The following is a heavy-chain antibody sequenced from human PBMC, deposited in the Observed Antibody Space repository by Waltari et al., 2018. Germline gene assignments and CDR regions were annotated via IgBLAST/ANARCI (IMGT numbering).Heavy chain of an antibody. J-gene: IGHJ4*02. CDR3: ARGFDFWTGPGYFDS. CDR2: IYYSGNT. D-gene: IGHD3-3*01. V-gene: IGHV4-31*03. Sequence: QVQLQESGPGLVKPSQTLSLTCIVSGGSIRSDGSFWTWIRQHPGKGLEWIGYIYYSGNTYYNPSLKSRLIISVDTSKNQFSLKLSSVTAADTAVYYGARGFDFWTGPGYFDSWGQGTLVTVSS. CDR1: GGSIRSDGSF.